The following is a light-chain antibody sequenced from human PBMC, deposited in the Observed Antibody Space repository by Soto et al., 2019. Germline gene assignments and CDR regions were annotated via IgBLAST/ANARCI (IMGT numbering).Light chain of an antibody. CDR3: QQYGTLSMYT. Sequence: EIVLAQSPGTLSLSPGERATLSCRASQSVSSSFIAWYQQKPGQAPRLLIHGASSRATGIPDRFSGSGSGTDFTLTISRLEPEDFAVYYCQQYGTLSMYTFGQGTELEIK. J-gene: IGKJ2*01. V-gene: IGKV3-20*01. CDR1: QSVSSSF. CDR2: GAS.